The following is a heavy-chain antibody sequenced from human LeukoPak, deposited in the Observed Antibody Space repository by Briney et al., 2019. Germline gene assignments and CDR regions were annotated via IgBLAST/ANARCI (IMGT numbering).Heavy chain of an antibody. D-gene: IGHD1-1*01. Sequence: GGSLRLSCAASGLTFSSYGMHWVRQAPGKGLEWVAVISYDGSNKYYADSVKGRFTISRDNSKNTLYLQMNSLRAEDTAVYYCAKGDWNDYFDYWGQGTLVTVSS. CDR3: AKGDWNDYFDY. CDR2: ISYDGSNK. V-gene: IGHV3-30*18. CDR1: GLTFSSYG. J-gene: IGHJ4*02.